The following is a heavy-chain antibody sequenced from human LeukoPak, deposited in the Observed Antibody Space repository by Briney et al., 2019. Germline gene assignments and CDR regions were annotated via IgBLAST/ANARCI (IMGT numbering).Heavy chain of an antibody. CDR3: ARVVVVPAAIDTPDAFDI. J-gene: IGHJ3*02. V-gene: IGHV4-59*12. CDR1: GGSISGYY. CDR2: IYSSGGT. D-gene: IGHD2-2*02. Sequence: SETLSLTCSVSGGSISGYYWSWIRQPPGKGLEWIGYIYSSGGTNYNPSLKSRVTISLDTSKNQFSLKLSSVTAADTAVYYCARVVVVPAAIDTPDAFDIWGQGTMVTVSS.